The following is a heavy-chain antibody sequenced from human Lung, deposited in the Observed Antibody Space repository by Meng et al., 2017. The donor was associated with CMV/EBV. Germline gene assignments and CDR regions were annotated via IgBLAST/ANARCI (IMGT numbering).Heavy chain of an antibody. D-gene: IGHD6-13*01. J-gene: IGHJ4*02. CDR1: GFSLSISRLA. Sequence: SGPTLMXPTHTLTLTRTFSGFSLSISRLAVGWIRQPPGKALECLGIIYWNDDKRYSPSLKSRLNITKDTSKNQVILTMTNIDPADTATYYCAHARYSSFYYFNYWXQGTXVTVSS. V-gene: IGHV2-5*01. CDR3: AHARYSSFYYFNY. CDR2: IYWNDDK.